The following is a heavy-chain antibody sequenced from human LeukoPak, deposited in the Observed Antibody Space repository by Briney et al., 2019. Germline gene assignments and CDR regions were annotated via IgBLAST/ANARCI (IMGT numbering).Heavy chain of an antibody. D-gene: IGHD3-9*01. CDR3: ARDSYYDILTGYSAFDI. CDR1: GYTFTSYA. V-gene: IGHV1-3*01. CDR2: INAGNGNT. Sequence: ASVKVSCKASGYTFTSYAMHWVRQAPGQRLEWMGWINAGNGNTKYSQKFQGRVTITRDTSASTAYMELSSLRSEDTAVYYCARDSYYDILTGYSAFDIWGQGSMVTVSS. J-gene: IGHJ3*02.